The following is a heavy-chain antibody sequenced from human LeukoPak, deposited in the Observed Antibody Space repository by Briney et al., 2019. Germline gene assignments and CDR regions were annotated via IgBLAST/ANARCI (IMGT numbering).Heavy chain of an antibody. CDR2: INHSGST. Sequence: PSETLSLTCAVYGGSFSGYYWSWIRQPPGKGLEWIGEINHSGSTNYNPSLKSRVTISVDTSKNQFSLKLSSVTAADTAVYYCARVYTYYYDSSGYYLTQGGDAFDIWGQGTMVTVSS. V-gene: IGHV4-34*01. CDR1: GGSFSGYY. CDR3: ARVYTYYYDSSGYYLTQGGDAFDI. D-gene: IGHD3-22*01. J-gene: IGHJ3*02.